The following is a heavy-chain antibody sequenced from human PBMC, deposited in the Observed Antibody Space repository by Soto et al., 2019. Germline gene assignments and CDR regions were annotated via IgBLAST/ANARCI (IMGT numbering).Heavy chain of an antibody. V-gene: IGHV3-30*18. Sequence: QVQLVESGGGVVQPGRSLGLSCAASGFTFSMSGMHWVRQAPGEGLEWVGVIYYDGSEQYYGDSVKGRFTTSRDNSKNTPYLQMNSLREEDTAVYYCAKEESSGWYRTADYWGQGTLVTVSS. CDR3: AKEESSGWYRTADY. J-gene: IGHJ4*02. CDR2: IYYDGSEQ. D-gene: IGHD6-19*01. CDR1: GFTFSMSG.